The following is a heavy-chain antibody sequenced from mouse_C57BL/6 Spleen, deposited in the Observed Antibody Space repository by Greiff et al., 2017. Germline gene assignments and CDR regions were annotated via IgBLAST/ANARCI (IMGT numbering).Heavy chain of an antibody. CDR2: IDPSDSYT. Sequence: QVQLQQPGAELVMPGASVKLSCKASGYTFTSYWMHWVKQRPGQGLEWIGEIDPSDSYTNYNQKFKGKSTLTVDKSSSTAYMQLSSLTSEDSAVYYGARAGYYGRNAMDYWGQGTSVTVSS. CDR1: GYTFTSYW. J-gene: IGHJ4*01. CDR3: ARAGYYGRNAMDY. V-gene: IGHV1-69*01. D-gene: IGHD1-1*01.